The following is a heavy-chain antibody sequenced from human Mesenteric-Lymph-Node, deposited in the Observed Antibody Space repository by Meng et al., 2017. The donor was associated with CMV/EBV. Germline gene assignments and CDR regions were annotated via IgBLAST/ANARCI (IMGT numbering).Heavy chain of an antibody. CDR2: IYYSGST. D-gene: IGHD2-2*01. Sequence: SETLSLTCSVSANSISDYYWTWIRRPPGKGLEWIGYIYYSGSTNYNPSLKSRVTISVDTSKNQFSLKLSSVTAADTAVYYCARQNRVVVPAAFDYWGQGTLVTVSS. V-gene: IGHV4-59*08. CDR3: ARQNRVVVPAAFDY. CDR1: ANSISDYY. J-gene: IGHJ4*02.